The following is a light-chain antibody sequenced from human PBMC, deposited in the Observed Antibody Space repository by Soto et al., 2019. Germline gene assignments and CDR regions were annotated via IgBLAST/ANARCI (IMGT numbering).Light chain of an antibody. CDR2: AAS. CDR1: QGIRND. V-gene: IGKV1-6*01. J-gene: IGKJ1*01. Sequence: AIQMTQSPSSLSACVGDRVTITCRASQGIRNDLGWYQQKPGKAPKLLIYAASSLQSGVPSRFSGSGSGTDFTLTISSLQPEDFPTYYCLQDYNYPWTFGQGTKVDIK. CDR3: LQDYNYPWT.